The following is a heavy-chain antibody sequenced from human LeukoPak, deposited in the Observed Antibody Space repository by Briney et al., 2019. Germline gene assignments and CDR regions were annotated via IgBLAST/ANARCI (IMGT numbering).Heavy chain of an antibody. V-gene: IGHV3-7*04. D-gene: IGHD3-22*01. Sequence: PGGSLRLSCAATGFTFSSYWMSWVRQAPGKGLDWVANIKQDGSEKYYVDSVKGRFTISRDNAKNSLFLQMNSLRAEETAVYYCARGEYYYDGGYWGQGTLVTVSS. CDR3: ARGEYYYDGGY. CDR2: IKQDGSEK. CDR1: GFTFSSYW. J-gene: IGHJ4*02.